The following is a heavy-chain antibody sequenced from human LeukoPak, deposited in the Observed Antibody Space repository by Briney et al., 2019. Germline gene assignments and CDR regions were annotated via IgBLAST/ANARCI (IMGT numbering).Heavy chain of an antibody. J-gene: IGHJ4*02. D-gene: IGHD6-19*01. Sequence: SETLSLTCTVSGGSIISYYWSWIRQPPGKGLEWIGYIYYSGSTNYNPSLKSRVTISVDTSKNQFSLKLSSVTAADTAVYYCARHYLGQWLIDYWGQGTLVTVSS. V-gene: IGHV4-59*08. CDR1: GGSIISYY. CDR2: IYYSGST. CDR3: ARHYLGQWLIDY.